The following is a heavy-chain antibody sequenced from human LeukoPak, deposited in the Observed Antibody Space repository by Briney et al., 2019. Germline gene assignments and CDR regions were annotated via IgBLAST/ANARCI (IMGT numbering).Heavy chain of an antibody. V-gene: IGHV1-69*05. J-gene: IGHJ6*03. CDR3: ARSEVTTLKYYMDV. CDR1: GGTFSSYA. D-gene: IGHD4-11*01. Sequence: SVKVSCKASGGTFSSYAISWVRQAPGQGLEWMGRIIPIFGTANYAQKSQGRVTITTDESTSTAYMELSSLRSEDTAVYYCARSEVTTLKYYMDVWGKGTTVTVSS. CDR2: IIPIFGTA.